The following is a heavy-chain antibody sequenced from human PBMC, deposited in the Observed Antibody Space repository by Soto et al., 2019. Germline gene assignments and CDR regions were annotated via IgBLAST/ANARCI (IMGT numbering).Heavy chain of an antibody. CDR1: GFTFSSYD. D-gene: IGHD2-2*02. Sequence: LRLSCAASGFTFSSYDMHWVRQATGKGLEWVSAIGTAGDTYYPGSVKGRFTISRENAKSSLYLQMNSLRAGDTAVYYCARGDCSSTSCYTSGVDYWGQGTLVTVSS. V-gene: IGHV3-13*01. J-gene: IGHJ4*02. CDR3: ARGDCSSTSCYTSGVDY. CDR2: IGTAGDT.